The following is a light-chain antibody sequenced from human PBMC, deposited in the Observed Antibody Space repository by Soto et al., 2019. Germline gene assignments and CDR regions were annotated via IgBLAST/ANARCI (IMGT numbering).Light chain of an antibody. CDR1: SSDVGGYNY. Sequence: QSVLTQPPSASGSPGQSVTISCTGTSSDVGGYNYVSWSQQHPGKAPKLMIYEVSKRPSGVPDSFSGSKSGNTASLTVSGFQAEDEADYSCILYATSNNVVFAPAIQDTLL. CDR3: ILYATSNNVV. CDR2: EVS. J-gene: IGLJ1*01. V-gene: IGLV2-8*01.